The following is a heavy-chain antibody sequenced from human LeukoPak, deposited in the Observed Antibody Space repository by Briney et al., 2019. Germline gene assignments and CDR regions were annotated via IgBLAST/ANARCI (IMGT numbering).Heavy chain of an antibody. CDR1: GGSISSYY. V-gene: IGHV4-59*08. J-gene: IGHJ4*02. CDR2: IYYIGST. CDR3: ARWYYSGWGFDY. Sequence: SETLSLTCTVSGGSISSYYWSWIRQPPGKGLEWIGYIYYIGSTNYNPSLKSRVTISVDTSKNQFSLKLSSVTAADTAVYYCARWYYSGWGFDYWGQGTLVTVSS. D-gene: IGHD6-19*01.